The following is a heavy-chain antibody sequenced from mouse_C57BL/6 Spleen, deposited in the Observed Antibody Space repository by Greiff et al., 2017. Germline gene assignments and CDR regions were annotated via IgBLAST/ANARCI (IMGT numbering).Heavy chain of an antibody. Sequence: EVQLVESGGGLVKPGGSLKLSCAASGFTFSSYAMSWVRQTPEKRLEWVATISDGGSYTYYPDNVKGRFTISRDNAKNNLYLQMSHLKSEDTAMYYCARDDYYGSSYGAYWGQGTLVTVSA. CDR3: ARDDYYGSSYGAY. J-gene: IGHJ3*01. V-gene: IGHV5-4*01. D-gene: IGHD1-1*01. CDR2: ISDGGSYT. CDR1: GFTFSSYA.